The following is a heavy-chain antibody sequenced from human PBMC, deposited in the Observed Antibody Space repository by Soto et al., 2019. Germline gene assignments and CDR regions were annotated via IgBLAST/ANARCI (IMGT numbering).Heavy chain of an antibody. J-gene: IGHJ4*02. V-gene: IGHV3-7*03. CDR3: VREPSVRPTVTHPRDY. Sequence: GGSLRLSCAASGFTFSNYWMSWVRQATGKGLEWVANIKQEGSEKYYVESVKVRGTISRDNAKNSLYLQMNSIGAKDAAVYYCVREPSVRPTVTHPRDYWGEGPLVTVSS. CDR1: GFTFSNYW. CDR2: IKQEGSEK. D-gene: IGHD4-17*01.